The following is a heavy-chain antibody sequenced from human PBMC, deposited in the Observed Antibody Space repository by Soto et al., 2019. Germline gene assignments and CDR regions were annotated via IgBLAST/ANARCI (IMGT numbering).Heavy chain of an antibody. V-gene: IGHV1-8*01. J-gene: IGHJ4*02. CDR2: MNPNSGDT. CDR3: ARVPLLHIYGSFDS. CDR1: GYTFTTYD. D-gene: IGHD5-18*01. Sequence: ASVKVSFKASGYTFTTYDINWLRQATGQGLEWMGWMNPNSGDTGYAEKFQGRVTMTRNTAINTAYMELSSLTSEDTAVYYCARVPLLHIYGSFDSWGRGTLVTVSS.